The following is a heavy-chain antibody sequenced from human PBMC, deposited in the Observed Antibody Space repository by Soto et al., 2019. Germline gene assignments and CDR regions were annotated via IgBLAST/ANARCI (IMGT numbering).Heavy chain of an antibody. D-gene: IGHD2-2*02. CDR2: IYYSGST. V-gene: IGHV4-59*08. Sequence: SETLSLTCTVSGGSISSYYWSWIRQPPGKGLEWIGYIYYSGSTNYNPSLKSRVTISVDTSKNQFSLKLSSVTAADTAVYYCARLEYTRERPFDYWGRGTLVTVSS. CDR1: GGSISSYY. CDR3: ARLEYTRERPFDY. J-gene: IGHJ4*02.